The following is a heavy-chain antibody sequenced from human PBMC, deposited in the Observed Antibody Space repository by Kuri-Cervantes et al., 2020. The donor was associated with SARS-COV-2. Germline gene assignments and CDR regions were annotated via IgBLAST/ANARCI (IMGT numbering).Heavy chain of an antibody. CDR2: ISSSSSYI. D-gene: IGHD5-18*01. CDR1: GFTFSSYS. Sequence: SLKISCAASGFTFSSYSMNWVRQAPGKGLEWVSSISSSSSYIYYADSVKGRFTISRDNAKNSLYLQMNSLRAEDTAVYYCARVSLTAMVPWGQGTLVTVSS. CDR3: ARVSLTAMVP. J-gene: IGHJ5*02. V-gene: IGHV3-21*01.